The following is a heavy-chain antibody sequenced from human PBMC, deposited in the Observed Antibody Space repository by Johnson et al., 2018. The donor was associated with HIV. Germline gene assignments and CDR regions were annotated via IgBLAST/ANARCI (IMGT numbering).Heavy chain of an antibody. V-gene: IGHV3-7*02. CDR1: GFTFSSYA. D-gene: IGHD3-22*01. J-gene: IGHJ3*02. Sequence: VQLLESGGGVVQPGRSVRLSCAASGFTFSSYAMHWVRQAPGERLEWVANIKEDGTEKYYVDSVKGRFTVSRDNAKNSLYLQMNSLRAEDTAVYYCTRGLDYYDSTGFRSASFDIWGQGTMVIVSP. CDR2: IKEDGTEK. CDR3: TRGLDYYDSTGFRSASFDI.